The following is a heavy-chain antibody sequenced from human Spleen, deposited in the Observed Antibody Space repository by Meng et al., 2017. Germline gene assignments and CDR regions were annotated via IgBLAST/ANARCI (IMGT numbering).Heavy chain of an antibody. V-gene: IGHV4-39*06. CDR2: IYYSGST. J-gene: IGHJ5*02. CDR1: GGSISSSSYY. Sequence: RLQLQESGPGLVKPSETLSLPCTVSGGSISSSSYYWGWIRQPPGKGLEWIGTIYYSGSTYYNPSLKSRVTISVDTSKNQFSLKLSSVTAADTAVYYCVRFSTSPDWFDPWGQGTLVTVSS. CDR3: VRFSTSPDWFDP. D-gene: IGHD2-2*01.